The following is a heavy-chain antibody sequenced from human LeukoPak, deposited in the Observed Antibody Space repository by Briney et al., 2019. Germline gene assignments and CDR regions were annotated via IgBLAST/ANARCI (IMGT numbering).Heavy chain of an antibody. CDR2: ISSSGTYV. Sequence: GGSLRLSCAASGFTFSSYSMNWVRQAPGKGLEWVSSISSSGTYVYYADSVKGRFTISRDNAKNSVFLQMNSLRAEDTAVYYCARGKTYDYDTMGNYPDAFDIWGQGTVVTVSS. CDR1: GFTFSSYS. D-gene: IGHD3-22*01. CDR3: ARGKTYDYDTMGNYPDAFDI. V-gene: IGHV3-21*01. J-gene: IGHJ3*02.